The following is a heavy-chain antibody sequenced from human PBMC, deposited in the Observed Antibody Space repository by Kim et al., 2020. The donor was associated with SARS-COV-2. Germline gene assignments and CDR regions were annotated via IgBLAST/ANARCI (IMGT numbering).Heavy chain of an antibody. J-gene: IGHJ6*02. D-gene: IGHD2-15*01. V-gene: IGHV1-69*13. CDR3: ARDGPYPVGYCSGGSCYPDYYYYGMDV. CDR1: GGTFSSYA. CDR2: IIPIFGTA. Sequence: SVKVSCKASGGTFSSYAISWVRQAPGQGLEWMGGIIPIFGTANYAQKFQGRVTITADESTSTAYMELSSLRSEDTAVYYCARDGPYPVGYCSGGSCYPDYYYYGMDVWGQGTTVTVSS.